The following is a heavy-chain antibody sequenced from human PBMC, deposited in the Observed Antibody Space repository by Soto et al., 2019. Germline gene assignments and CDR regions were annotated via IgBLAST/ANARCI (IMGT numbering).Heavy chain of an antibody. CDR1: GGSISSGDYY. Sequence: SETLSLTCTVSGGSISSGDYYWSWIRQPPGKGLEWIGYIYYSGSTYYNPSLKSRVTISVDTSKNQFSLKLSSVTAADTAVYYCARIVVVGYGMDVWGQGTTVTVSS. V-gene: IGHV4-30-4*01. CDR3: ARIVVVGYGMDV. D-gene: IGHD2-21*01. J-gene: IGHJ6*02. CDR2: IYYSGST.